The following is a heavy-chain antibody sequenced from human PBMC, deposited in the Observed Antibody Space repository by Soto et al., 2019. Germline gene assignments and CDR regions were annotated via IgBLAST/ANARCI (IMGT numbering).Heavy chain of an antibody. Sequence: QVQLVQSGADVKKPGTSVKVSCKAAGYSFTNYCMYWVRQAPGQGLEWMGMINPRTGSTRYAQKFQDRVTLTRDTSTTTVYMELSTLISDDTAVYYCARDGRLLTASWHSDLWGPGTLVPVSS. J-gene: IGHJ2*01. CDR2: INPRTGST. CDR1: GYSFTNYC. CDR3: ARDGRLLTASWHSDL. V-gene: IGHV1-46*01. D-gene: IGHD2-15*01.